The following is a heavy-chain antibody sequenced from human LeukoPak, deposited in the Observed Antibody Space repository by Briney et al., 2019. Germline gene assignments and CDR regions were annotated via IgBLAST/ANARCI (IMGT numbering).Heavy chain of an antibody. J-gene: IGHJ6*03. CDR2: IYSSGST. CDR1: GGSISSYY. Sequence: SETLSLTCTVSGGSISSYYWSWIRQPPGEGLEWIGYIYSSGSTTYNPSLKSRVTMSLDTSNNQVSLRLSSVTAADTAVYYCASSYYYYMDVRGKGTMVTVS. CDR3: ASSYYYYMDV. V-gene: IGHV4-59*01.